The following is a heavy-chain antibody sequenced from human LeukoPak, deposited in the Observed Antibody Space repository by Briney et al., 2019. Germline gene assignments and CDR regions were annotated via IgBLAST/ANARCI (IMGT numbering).Heavy chain of an antibody. Sequence: WVRQAPGKGLEWIGSIYYSGSTYYNPSLKSRVTISVDTSKNQFSLKLSSVTAADTAVYYCARGITMIVVVDEGFDYWGQGTLVTVSS. CDR3: ARGITMIVVVDEGFDY. V-gene: IGHV4-39*01. CDR2: IYYSGST. D-gene: IGHD3-22*01. J-gene: IGHJ4*02.